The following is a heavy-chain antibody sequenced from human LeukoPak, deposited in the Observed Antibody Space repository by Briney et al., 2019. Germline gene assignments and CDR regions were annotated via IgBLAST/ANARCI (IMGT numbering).Heavy chain of an antibody. CDR3: AKASYSSGWYQFDY. Sequence: GGCLRLSCAASVFTFDVYATHCGRQAPREGLWWGSGISWNRGSIGYADSVKVRFTSSRENANNYLYLQMNSLRAEDTTLYYCAKASYSSGWYQFDYWGQGTLVTVSS. D-gene: IGHD6-19*01. V-gene: IGHV3-9*01. J-gene: IGHJ4*02. CDR2: ISWNRGSI. CDR1: VFTFDVYA.